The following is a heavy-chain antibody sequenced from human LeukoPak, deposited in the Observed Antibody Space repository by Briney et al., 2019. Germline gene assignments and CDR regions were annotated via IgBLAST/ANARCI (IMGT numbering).Heavy chain of an antibody. CDR3: AKKVAGVGWFDP. CDR1: GGSISSYY. V-gene: IGHV4-59*04. Sequence: SETLSLTCTVSGGSISSYYWSWIRQPPGKGLEWIGYIHYSESPYYSPSLKSRVTMSVDTSKNQFSLKLSSMTAADTAVYYCAKKVAGVGWFDPWGQGTLVTVSS. CDR2: IHYSESP. J-gene: IGHJ5*02. D-gene: IGHD7-27*01.